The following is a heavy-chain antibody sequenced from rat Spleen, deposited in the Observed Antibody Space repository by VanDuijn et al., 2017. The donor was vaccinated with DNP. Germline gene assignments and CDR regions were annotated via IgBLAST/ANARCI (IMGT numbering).Heavy chain of an antibody. CDR1: GFNFNDYW. J-gene: IGHJ2*01. D-gene: IGHD1-11*01. CDR3: AKGPNYGGWSDYFDY. Sequence: EVKLVESGGGLVQPGRSLKLSCAASGFNFNDYWMGWVRQAPGKGLEWIGQINKDSSTINYNPSLTEKITISRDNAQNTLYLQMSKLGSEDTAIYYCAKGPNYGGWSDYFDYWGQGVMVSVSS. V-gene: IGHV4-2*01. CDR2: INKDSSTI.